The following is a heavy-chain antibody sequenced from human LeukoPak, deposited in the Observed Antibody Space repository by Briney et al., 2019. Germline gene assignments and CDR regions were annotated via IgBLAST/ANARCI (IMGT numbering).Heavy chain of an antibody. CDR1: GFTFSSYS. Sequence: GGSLRLSCAASGFTFSSYSMNWVRQAPGKGLEWVSSISSSSSYICYADSVKGRFTISRDNAKNSLYLQMNSLRAEDTALYHCAREGHYGSGSYYNDYYYYYMDVWGKGTTVTISS. D-gene: IGHD3-10*01. CDR3: AREGHYGSGSYYNDYYYYYMDV. CDR2: ISSSSSYI. V-gene: IGHV3-21*04. J-gene: IGHJ6*03.